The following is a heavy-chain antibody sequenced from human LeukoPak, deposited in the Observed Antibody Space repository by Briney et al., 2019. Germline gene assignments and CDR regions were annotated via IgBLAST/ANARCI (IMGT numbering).Heavy chain of an antibody. CDR2: ISAYNGNT. CDR1: GGTFSSYA. V-gene: IGHV1-18*01. J-gene: IGHJ4*02. Sequence: ASVKVSCKASGGTFSSYAINWVRQAPGQGLEWMGWISAYNGNTNYAQKLQGRVTMTTDTSTSTAYMELRSLRSDDTAVYYCARGQSHPMNYWGQGTLVTVSS. CDR3: ARGQSHPMNY.